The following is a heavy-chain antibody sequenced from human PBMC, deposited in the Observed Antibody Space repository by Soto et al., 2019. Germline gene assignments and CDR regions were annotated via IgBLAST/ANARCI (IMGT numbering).Heavy chain of an antibody. D-gene: IGHD3-16*01. V-gene: IGHV3-21*01. CDR1: GFTFSSYS. CDR2: ISRSSSYI. J-gene: IGHJ5*02. Sequence: EVQLVESGGGLVKPGGSLRLSCAASGFTFSSYSMNWVRQAPGKGLEWVSSISRSSSYIYYADSVKGRFTISRDNAKNSLYLQMNSLRAEDTAVYYCARDLQDYVSFRFDPWGQGTLVTVSS. CDR3: ARDLQDYVSFRFDP.